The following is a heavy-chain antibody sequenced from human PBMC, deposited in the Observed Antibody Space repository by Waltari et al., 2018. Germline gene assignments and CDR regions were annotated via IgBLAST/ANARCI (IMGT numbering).Heavy chain of an antibody. D-gene: IGHD1-26*01. J-gene: IGHJ5*02. V-gene: IGHV3-53*01. CDR3: ARPVGNET. CDR2: IYSGGST. CDR1: GFSVSGVY. Sequence: EVQLVESGGGLVQPGGSLRLSCAASGFSVSGVYMTGVRQAPGKGLPWVSIIYSGGSTYYADSVKGRFTISRDNSKNTVFLQMNSLRVDDTAVYYCARPVGNETWGQGTLVTVSS.